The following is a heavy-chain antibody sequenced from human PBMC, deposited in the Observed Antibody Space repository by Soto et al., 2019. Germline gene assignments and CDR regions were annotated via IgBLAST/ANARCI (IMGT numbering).Heavy chain of an antibody. Sequence: QVQLQESGPGLVKPSETLSLSCTVSGGSFSSHYCNWVRESAGKGLEWIGRIYPTGSTTYNPSLKSRLTMSVDTSKNQFSLRLTSMTAADTAVYYCATGRSEVVPGAMDTWGQGTLVTVS. V-gene: IGHV4-4*07. J-gene: IGHJ5*02. CDR1: GGSFSSHY. D-gene: IGHD2-2*01. CDR3: ATGRSEVVPGAMDT. CDR2: IYPTGST.